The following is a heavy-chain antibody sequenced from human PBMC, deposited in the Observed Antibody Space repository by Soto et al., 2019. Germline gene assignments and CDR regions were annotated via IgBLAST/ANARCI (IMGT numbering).Heavy chain of an antibody. J-gene: IGHJ3*02. CDR1: GYTFTGYY. D-gene: IGHD3-10*01. CDR2: INPNSGGT. CDR3: AREGYYGSGSYYNEGGDAFDI. Sequence: ASVKVSCKASGYTFTGYYMHWVRQAPGQGLEWMGWINPNSGGTNYAQKFQGWVTMTRDTSISTAYMELSRLRSDDTAVYYCAREGYYGSGSYYNEGGDAFDIWGQGTMVTVSS. V-gene: IGHV1-2*04.